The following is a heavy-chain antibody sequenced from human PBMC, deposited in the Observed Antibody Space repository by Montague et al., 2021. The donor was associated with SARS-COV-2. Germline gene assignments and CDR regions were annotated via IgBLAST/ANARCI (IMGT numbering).Heavy chain of an antibody. V-gene: IGHV3-48*02. J-gene: IGHJ6*02. CDR2: ISSSSSTI. Sequence: SLRLSCAASGFTFSSYNMNWVRQAPGKGLEWVSSISSSSSTIYYADSVKGRFTISRDNAKNSLNLQMNSLRDEDTAVYYRARDQFRGDDYYYYGMDVWGQGTTVTVSS. CDR1: GFTFSSYN. D-gene: IGHD3-16*01. CDR3: ARDQFRGDDYYYYGMDV.